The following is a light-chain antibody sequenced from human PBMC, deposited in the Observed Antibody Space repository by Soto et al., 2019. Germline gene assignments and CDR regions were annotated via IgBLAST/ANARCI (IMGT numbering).Light chain of an antibody. V-gene: IGKV4-1*01. CDR3: QQYDNFPWT. CDR2: WAS. Sequence: DIVMTQSPDSLAVSLGERATINCKSSQSVLYSSNNKNHLAWYQQRPGQPPKLLIYWASTRESGVPDRFSGSGSGTDFTLTISSLQAEDVAVYYCQQYDNFPWTFGQGTKVDIK. CDR1: QSVLYSSNNKNH. J-gene: IGKJ1*01.